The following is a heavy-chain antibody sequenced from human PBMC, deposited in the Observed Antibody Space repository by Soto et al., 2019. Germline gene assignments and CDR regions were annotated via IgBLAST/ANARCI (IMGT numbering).Heavy chain of an antibody. CDR2: ISSNGGST. CDR3: ARSNPDFWSGYPQGFFDY. V-gene: IGHV3-64*02. CDR1: GFTFSTYA. Sequence: GGSLRLSCAASGFTFSTYAMNWVRQAPGKGLEYVAAISSNGGSTFYADSVGGRFTISRDNSKNTLYLQVGRLRAEDMAVYYCARSNPDFWSGYPQGFFDYWGQGALVTVSS. D-gene: IGHD3-3*01. J-gene: IGHJ4*02.